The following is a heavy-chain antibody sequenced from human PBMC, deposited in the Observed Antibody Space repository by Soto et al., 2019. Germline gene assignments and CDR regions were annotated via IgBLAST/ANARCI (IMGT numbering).Heavy chain of an antibody. CDR1: GFTFSSYA. J-gene: IGHJ3*02. D-gene: IGHD4-17*01. CDR3: AKDPDGLLDAFDI. V-gene: IGHV3-23*01. Sequence: SLRFSCAASGFTFSSYAMSWVRQAPGKGLEWVSAISGSGGSTYYADSVKGRFTISRDNSKNTLYLQMNSLRAEDTAVYYCAKDPDGLLDAFDIWGQGTMVTVSS. CDR2: ISGSGGST.